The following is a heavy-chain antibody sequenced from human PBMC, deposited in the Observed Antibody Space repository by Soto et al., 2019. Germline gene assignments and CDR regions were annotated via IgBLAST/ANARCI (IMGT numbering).Heavy chain of an antibody. Sequence: GEALKVSCKGSGYRFTSYWIGWVRQMPGKGLEWMGIIYPGDSDTRYSPSFQGQVTISADKSISTAYLQWSSLKASDTAMYYCARHVTRTNNWFDPWGQGTLVTVSS. CDR3: ARHVTRTNNWFDP. CDR2: IYPGDSDT. CDR1: GYRFTSYW. V-gene: IGHV5-51*01. J-gene: IGHJ5*02.